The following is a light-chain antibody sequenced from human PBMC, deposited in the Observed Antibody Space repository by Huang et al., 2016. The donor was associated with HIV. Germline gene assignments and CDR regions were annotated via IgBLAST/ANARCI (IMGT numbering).Light chain of an antibody. Sequence: DIVMVQSPVSLSVTPGEAASITCRSSQSLLHSNGHNYLDWYRQKPGQSPQLLIYFGSTRAAGVPDRCSGSGSGTDFTLKINRVEADDVGVYYCMQGLQSWTFGQGTRVEI. CDR1: QSLLHSNGHNY. CDR2: FGS. CDR3: MQGLQSWT. V-gene: IGKV2-28*01. J-gene: IGKJ1*01.